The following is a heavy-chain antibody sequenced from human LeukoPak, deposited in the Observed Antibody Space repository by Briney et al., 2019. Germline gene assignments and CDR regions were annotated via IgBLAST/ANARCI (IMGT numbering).Heavy chain of an antibody. CDR3: ARSLRYSSSWYY. CDR2: INHSGST. D-gene: IGHD6-13*01. J-gene: IGHJ4*02. Sequence: SDTLSLTCAVYGGSFSGYYWSWIRQPPGKGLEWIGEINHSGSTNYNPSLKSRVTISLDTSKNQFSLKLNPVTAADRAVYYCARSLRYSSSWYYWGQGTLVTVSS. V-gene: IGHV4-34*01. CDR1: GGSFSGYY.